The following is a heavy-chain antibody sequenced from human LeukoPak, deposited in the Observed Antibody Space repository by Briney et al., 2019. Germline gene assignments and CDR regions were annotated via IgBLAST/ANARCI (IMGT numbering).Heavy chain of an antibody. Sequence: ASVKVSCKASGYTFTSYGISWVRQAPGQGLEWMGWISAYNGNTNYAQKLQGRVTMTTDTSTSTAYMELRSLRSDDTAVYYCARGNYDSSGYYYRENFDHWGQGTLVTVSS. CDR1: GYTFTSYG. CDR3: ARGNYDSSGYYYRENFDH. CDR2: ISAYNGNT. V-gene: IGHV1-18*01. J-gene: IGHJ4*02. D-gene: IGHD3-22*01.